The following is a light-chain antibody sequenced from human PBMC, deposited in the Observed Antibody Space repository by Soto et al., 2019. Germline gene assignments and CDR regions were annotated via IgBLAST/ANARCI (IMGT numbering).Light chain of an antibody. CDR3: QQYYNSPRT. Sequence: DIVMTQSPDSLAVALGERATINCKSSQSLSYSFNNKNDLAWYQQKSGQPPKLLIYWASTRESGVPDRFSGSGSGTDFTLTISSLQAEDVAVYYCQQYYNSPRTFGQGTKLEIQ. CDR2: WAS. J-gene: IGKJ2*01. V-gene: IGKV4-1*01. CDR1: QSLSYSFNNKND.